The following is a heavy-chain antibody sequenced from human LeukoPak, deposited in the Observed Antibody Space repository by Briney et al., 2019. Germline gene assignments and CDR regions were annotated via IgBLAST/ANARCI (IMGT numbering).Heavy chain of an antibody. V-gene: IGHV3-11*01. D-gene: IGHD2-21*02. CDR2: ISSSGSTI. CDR3: AKDPRPTTIRAVYCGGDCYSGFDY. CDR1: GFTFSDYY. J-gene: IGHJ4*02. Sequence: GGSLRLSCAASGFTFSDYYMSWIRQAPGKGLEWVSYISSSGSTIYYADSVEGRFTISRDNSKNTLYLQMNSLRAEDTAVYYCAKDPRPTTIRAVYCGGDCYSGFDYWGQGTLVTVSS.